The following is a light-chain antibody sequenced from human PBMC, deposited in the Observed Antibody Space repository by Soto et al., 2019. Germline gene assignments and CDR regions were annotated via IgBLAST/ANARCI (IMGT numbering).Light chain of an antibody. V-gene: IGKV1-5*03. CDR3: QQYNSYWWT. J-gene: IGKJ1*01. Sequence: DIQMTQSPSTLSASVGDRVTITCRASQSISSWLAWYQKKPGKAPKVLIYKASSLESGVPSRFSGSGSGTEFTLTISSLQPDDFATYYCQQYNSYWWTFGQGTQVEIK. CDR1: QSISSW. CDR2: KAS.